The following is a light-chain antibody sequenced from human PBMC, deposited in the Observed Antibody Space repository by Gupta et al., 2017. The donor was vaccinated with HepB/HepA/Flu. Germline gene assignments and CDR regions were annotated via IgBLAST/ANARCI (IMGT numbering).Light chain of an antibody. J-gene: IGKJ1*01. Sequence: DIQMTQSPSSLSASVGDRVTITCRASQDIRNYLAWYQQKPGKVPKLLIYAASTLQSGVPSRFSGSGSGTDFTLTISSLQPEDVATFYCQREDSAPWTFGQGTKLEIK. CDR2: AAS. CDR3: QREDSAPWT. CDR1: QDIRNY. V-gene: IGKV1-27*01.